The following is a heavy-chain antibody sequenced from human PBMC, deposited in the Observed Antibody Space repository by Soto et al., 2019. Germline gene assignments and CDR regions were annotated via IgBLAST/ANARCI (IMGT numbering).Heavy chain of an antibody. J-gene: IGHJ6*02. Sequence: EVQLVESGGGLVKPGGSLRLSCAASGFTFSSYSMNWVRQAPGKGLEWVSSISSSSSYIYYADSVKGRFTISRDNAKNSLYLQMNSLRADDTAVYYCARDHLRFPQGPSEQWLVLYYYYGMDVWGQGTTVTVSS. CDR1: GFTFSSYS. CDR3: ARDHLRFPQGPSEQWLVLYYYYGMDV. V-gene: IGHV3-21*01. D-gene: IGHD6-19*01. CDR2: ISSSSSYI.